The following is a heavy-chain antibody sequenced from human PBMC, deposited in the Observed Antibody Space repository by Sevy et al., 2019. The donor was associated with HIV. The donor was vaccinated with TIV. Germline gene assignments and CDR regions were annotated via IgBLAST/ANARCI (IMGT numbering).Heavy chain of an antibody. CDR1: GYSFTNFD. V-gene: IGHV1-8*01. D-gene: IGHD3-3*01. J-gene: IGHJ6*02. CDR2: LTPNYGNT. Sequence: ASVKVSCKAAGYSFTNFDINWVRQATGQGLEWMGWLTPNYGNTHCAQKFQGRVTMTRSSSANTAYMELSSLTSEGTAIYYCARARLDYEFWSGSYFSRAPWGYKYYAMDVWVQGTTVTVSS. CDR3: ARARLDYEFWSGSYFSRAPWGYKYYAMDV.